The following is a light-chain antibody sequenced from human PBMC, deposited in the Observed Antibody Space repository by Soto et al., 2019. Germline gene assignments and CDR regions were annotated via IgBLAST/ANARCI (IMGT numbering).Light chain of an antibody. CDR3: QQYDTYPLT. J-gene: IGKJ4*01. CDR1: QSINNW. Sequence: DVQMTQSPSSLSASVGDRVTITCRARQSINNWLAWYQQKPGKAPKFLIYDASTLETGVPSRFSGSASGTEFTLTISGLQPEDVASYYCQQYDTYPLTFGGGTRVELK. V-gene: IGKV1-5*01. CDR2: DAS.